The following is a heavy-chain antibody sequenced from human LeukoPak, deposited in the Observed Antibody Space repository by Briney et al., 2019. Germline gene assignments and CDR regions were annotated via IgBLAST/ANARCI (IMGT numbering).Heavy chain of an antibody. J-gene: IGHJ4*02. D-gene: IGHD6-19*01. CDR3: AGAWAQWLAVDY. CDR2: MNPNSGNT. V-gene: IGHV1-8*01. CDR1: GYTFTSYD. Sequence: GASVKVSCKASGYTFTSYDINWVRQATGQGLEWMGWMNPNSGNTGYAQKFQGRVTMTRNTSISTAYMELSSLRSEDTAVYYCAGAWAQWLAVDYWGQGTLVTVSS.